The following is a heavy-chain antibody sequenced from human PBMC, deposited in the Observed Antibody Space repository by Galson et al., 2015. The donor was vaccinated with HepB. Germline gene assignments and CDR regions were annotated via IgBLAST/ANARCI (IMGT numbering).Heavy chain of an antibody. CDR3: SRVGTVVRGATDRCYFDY. V-gene: IGHV3-49*03. CDR1: GFTFDDYA. Sequence: SLRLSCATSGFTFDDYAMSWFRQAPGKGLEWVGFTRSKVYGGTTKYAAYVKSRFTISRDESTTIAYLQMNSLKTEDTAVYYCSRVGTVVRGATDRCYFDYWGQGTLVTVSS. CDR2: TRSKVYGGTT. D-gene: IGHD3-10*01. J-gene: IGHJ4*02.